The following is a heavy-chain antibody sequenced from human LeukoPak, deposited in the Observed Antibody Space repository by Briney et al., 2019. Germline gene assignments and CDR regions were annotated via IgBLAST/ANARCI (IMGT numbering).Heavy chain of an antibody. Sequence: SETLSLTCAVSGYSISSGYYWGWIRQPPGKGLEWIGSIYHSGNTYYNPSLKSRVTISVDTSKNQFSLKLSSATAADTAVYYCARQSTSSWYDYWGQGTLSPSPQ. V-gene: IGHV4-38-2*01. CDR2: IYHSGNT. J-gene: IGHJ4*02. CDR1: GYSISSGYY. D-gene: IGHD6-13*01. CDR3: ARQSTSSWYDY.